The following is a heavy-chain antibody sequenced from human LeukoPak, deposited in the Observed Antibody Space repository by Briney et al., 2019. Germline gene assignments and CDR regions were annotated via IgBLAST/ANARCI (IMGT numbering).Heavy chain of an antibody. Sequence: PGGSLRLSCAASGFTFSRYWMHWVRQAPGKGLVWVSRINTDGSSTSYADSVEGRFTISRDNAKNTLYLQMNSLRVEDTAVYYCTRGYPIFDYWGQGTLATVSS. D-gene: IGHD3-16*02. CDR1: GFTFSRYW. CDR2: INTDGSST. V-gene: IGHV3-74*01. J-gene: IGHJ4*02. CDR3: TRGYPIFDY.